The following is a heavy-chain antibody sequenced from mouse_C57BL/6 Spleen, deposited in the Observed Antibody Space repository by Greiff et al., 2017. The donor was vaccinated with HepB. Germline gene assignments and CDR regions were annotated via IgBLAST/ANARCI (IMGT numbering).Heavy chain of an antibody. V-gene: IGHV1-85*01. CDR1: GYTFTSYD. Sequence: VQRVESGPELVKPGASVKLSCKASGYTFTSYDINWVKQRPGQGLEWIGWIYPRDGSTKYNEKFKGKATLTVDTSSSTAYMELHSLTSEDSAVYFCARSGNRNYSNYWGQGTTLTVSS. D-gene: IGHD2-5*01. CDR3: ARSGNRNYSNY. J-gene: IGHJ2*01. CDR2: IYPRDGST.